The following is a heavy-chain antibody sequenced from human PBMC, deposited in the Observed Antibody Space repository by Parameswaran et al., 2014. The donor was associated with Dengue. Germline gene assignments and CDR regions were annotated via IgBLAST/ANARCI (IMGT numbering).Heavy chain of an antibody. V-gene: IGHV4-39*01. CDR3: ARLFPTVATGAKLDY. Sequence: WIRQPPGKGLEWIGSIYYSGSTYYNPSLKSRVTISVDTSKNQFSLKLSSVTAADTAVYYCARLFPTVATGAKLDYWGQGTLVTVSS. D-gene: IGHD4-17*01. CDR2: IYYSGST. J-gene: IGHJ4*02.